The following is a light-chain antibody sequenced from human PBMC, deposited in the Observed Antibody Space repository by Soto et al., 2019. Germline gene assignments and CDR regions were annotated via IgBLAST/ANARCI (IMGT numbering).Light chain of an antibody. CDR3: HQRQSWPRT. Sequence: EIVLTQSPATLSAFPGDRVTLSCRASQALNTRLAWYQHKPGLAPRLLIYLTSNRAAGVPARFSAWGSETDFTLTISDVEPEDFAVYYCHQRQSWPRTFGQGTKVDIK. V-gene: IGKV3-11*01. CDR1: QALNTR. CDR2: LTS. J-gene: IGKJ1*01.